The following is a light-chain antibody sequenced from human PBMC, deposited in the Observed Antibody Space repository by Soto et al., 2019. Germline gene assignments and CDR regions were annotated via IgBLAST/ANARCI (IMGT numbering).Light chain of an antibody. CDR3: QPWGTGTRV. CDR1: SGHSNYA. V-gene: IGLV4-69*01. J-gene: IGLJ1*01. CDR2: VNSDGSH. Sequence: QPVLTQSPSASASLGASVKLTCTLSSGHSNYAIAWHQQQPEKGPRYLMKVNSDGSHRKGDGIPDRFSGSSSGAQRYLTISSLQSEDEADYYCQPWGTGTRVFGTGTKVTVL.